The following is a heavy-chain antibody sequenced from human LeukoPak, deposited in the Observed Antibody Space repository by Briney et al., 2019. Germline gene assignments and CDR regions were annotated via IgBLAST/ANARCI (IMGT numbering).Heavy chain of an antibody. V-gene: IGHV3-23*01. CDR2: ISGSGGST. D-gene: IGHD4-11*01. J-gene: IGHJ6*03. Sequence: GGSLRLSCAASGFTFSSYAMSWVRQAPGKGLEWVSAISGSGGSTYYADSVKGRFTISRDNSKNTLYLQMNSLRAEDTAVYYCAKNPKIYSNYGRAYYYYYYMDVWGKGATVTVSS. CDR1: GFTFSSYA. CDR3: AKNPKIYSNYGRAYYYYYYMDV.